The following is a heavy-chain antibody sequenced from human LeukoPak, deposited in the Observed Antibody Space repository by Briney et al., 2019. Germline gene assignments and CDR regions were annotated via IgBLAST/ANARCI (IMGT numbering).Heavy chain of an antibody. CDR1: GFTVSTNY. CDR3: TRSTLFEY. V-gene: IGHV3-53*01. CDR2: ISSGDNT. D-gene: IGHD5/OR15-5a*01. J-gene: IGHJ4*02. Sequence: GGSLRLSCAASGFTVSTNYMNWVRQAPGKGLEWVSVISSGDNTYYADSVKGRFTISRDNSKNTLYLQMNSLRAEDTAVYYCTRSTLFEYWGQGTLVTVSS.